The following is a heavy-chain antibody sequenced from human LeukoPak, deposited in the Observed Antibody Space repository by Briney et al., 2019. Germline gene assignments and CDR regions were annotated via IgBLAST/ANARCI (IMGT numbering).Heavy chain of an antibody. J-gene: IGHJ5*02. Sequence: SQTLSLTCTVSGDSISSGTYYWSWIRQPAGKGLEWLGRIRASGSTDYNPSLKSRLTISVDTSKNQFSLKLSSVTAADTAVYYCARGVGSSESNWFDPWGQGTLVTVSS. CDR3: ARGVGSSESNWFDP. V-gene: IGHV4-61*02. CDR1: GDSISSGTYY. CDR2: IRASGST. D-gene: IGHD3-10*01.